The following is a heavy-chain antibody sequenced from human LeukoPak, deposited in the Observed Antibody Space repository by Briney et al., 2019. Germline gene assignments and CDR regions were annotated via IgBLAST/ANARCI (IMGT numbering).Heavy chain of an antibody. J-gene: IGHJ4*02. CDR3: ATQRRDSGWSIDY. D-gene: IGHD6-19*01. CDR1: GFTFVDYG. Sequence: GTSLRLSCAASGFTFVDYGMHWVRQAPGKGLQWVVFISYDGSITFSEDSVKGRFTLSRDNSKNTLYLQMNSLRPEDTAVYYCATQRRDSGWSIDYWGQGTLVTVSS. V-gene: IGHV3-30*03. CDR2: ISYDGSIT.